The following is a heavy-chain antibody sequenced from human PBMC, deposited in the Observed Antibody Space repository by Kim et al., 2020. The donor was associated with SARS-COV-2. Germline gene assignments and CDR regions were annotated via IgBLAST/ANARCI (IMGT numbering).Heavy chain of an antibody. CDR2: IYPNNADT. Sequence: GESLKISCKGSGYNFTNYWIGWVRQMPGKGLEWMGIIYPNNADTRYSPSFQGQVTISADKSISTAYLQWSSLKASDTAIYYCARLSGSGSYYHDYWGQGTLVTVSS. CDR3: ARLSGSGSYYHDY. D-gene: IGHD3-10*01. J-gene: IGHJ4*02. V-gene: IGHV5-51*01. CDR1: GYNFTNYW.